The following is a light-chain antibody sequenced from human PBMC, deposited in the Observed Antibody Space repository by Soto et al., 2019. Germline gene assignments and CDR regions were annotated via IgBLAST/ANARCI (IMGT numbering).Light chain of an antibody. J-gene: IGKJ2*01. CDR1: QSISSW. V-gene: IGKV1-5*03. Sequence: DIQMTQSPSTLSASVGDRVTITCRASQSISSWLAWYQQTPGKAPKLLIYKASSLQSGVPSRFRGSGSRTEFTLTISSLQPDDFATYYCQQYYSYSYTFGQGTKLEIK. CDR3: QQYYSYSYT. CDR2: KAS.